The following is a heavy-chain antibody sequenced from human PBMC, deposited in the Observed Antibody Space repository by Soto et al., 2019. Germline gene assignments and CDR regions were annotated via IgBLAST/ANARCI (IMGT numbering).Heavy chain of an antibody. J-gene: IGHJ4*02. V-gene: IGHV4-59*01. D-gene: IGHD4-17*01. CDR3: ARRYGASFDY. Sequence: SETLSLTCTFSGCSLSSYYLIWIRQPPGKGLEWIGYIYYSGSTNYNPSLKSRVTISVDTSKNQFSLKLSSVTAADKAVYYCARRYGASFDYWGQGTLVTVS. CDR2: IYYSGST. CDR1: GCSLSSYY.